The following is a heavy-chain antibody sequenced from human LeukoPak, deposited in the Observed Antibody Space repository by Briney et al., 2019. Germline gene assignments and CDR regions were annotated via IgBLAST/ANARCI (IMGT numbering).Heavy chain of an antibody. D-gene: IGHD6-19*01. J-gene: IGHJ4*02. CDR2: INPNNGGT. V-gene: IGHV1-2*02. Sequence: GASVKVSCKASGYTFTGYYIHWVRQAPGQGLEWMGWINPNNGGTNYAQKFQGRVTMTRDTSISTAYMELSSLRSDDAAVYYCARTTGYSSGWSDYWGQGTLVTVSS. CDR1: GYTFTGYY. CDR3: ARTTGYSSGWSDY.